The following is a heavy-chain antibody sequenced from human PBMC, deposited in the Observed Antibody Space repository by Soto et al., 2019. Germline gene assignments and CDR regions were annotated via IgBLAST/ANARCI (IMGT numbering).Heavy chain of an antibody. CDR2: INPNSGGT. V-gene: IGHV1-2*02. CDR3: ARDRGYSYGGYFDY. D-gene: IGHD5-18*01. J-gene: IGHJ4*02. CDR1: GYTFTGYY. Sequence: GASVKVSCKASGYTFTGYYMHWVRQAPGQGLEWMGWINPNSGGTNYAQKFQGRVTMTRDTSISTAYMELSRLRSDDTAVYYCARDRGYSYGGYFDYWGQGTLVTVSS.